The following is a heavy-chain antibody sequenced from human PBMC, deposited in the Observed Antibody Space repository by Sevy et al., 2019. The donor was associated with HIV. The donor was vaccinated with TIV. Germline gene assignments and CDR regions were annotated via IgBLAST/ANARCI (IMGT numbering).Heavy chain of an antibody. Sequence: SETLSLTCTVSGDSISSGNHWWSRIRQPAGKGLEWIGRIYTSGRTIYNPVLRSRVTMSVDTSTNQFFLNLNSVTAADTAVYYCARDGIRRDYYHGMDVWGQGTTVTVSS. CDR3: ARDGIRRDYYHGMDV. J-gene: IGHJ6*02. D-gene: IGHD1-26*01. V-gene: IGHV4-61*02. CDR1: GDSISSGNHW. CDR2: IYTSGRT.